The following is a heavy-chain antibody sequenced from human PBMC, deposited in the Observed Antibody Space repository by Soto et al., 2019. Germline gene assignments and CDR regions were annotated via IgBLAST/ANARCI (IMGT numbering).Heavy chain of an antibody. CDR2: IIPIFGTA. J-gene: IGHJ6*02. D-gene: IGHD3-3*01. CDR1: GYTFTSYA. CDR3: ARDLKSSITIFGVVTHHYGMDV. V-gene: IGHV1-69*13. Sequence: ASVKVSCRASGYTFTSYAISWVRQAPGQGLEWMGGIIPIFGTANYAQKFQGRVTITADESTSTAYMELSSLRSEDTAVYYCARDLKSSITIFGVVTHHYGMDVWGQGTTVTVSS.